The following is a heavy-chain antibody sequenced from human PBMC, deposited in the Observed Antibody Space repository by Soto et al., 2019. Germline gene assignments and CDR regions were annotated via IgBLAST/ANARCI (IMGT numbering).Heavy chain of an antibody. V-gene: IGHV3-48*02. J-gene: IGHJ4*02. Sequence: EVQLVESGGGLVQPGGSLRLSCAASGFTFSSYSMNWVRQAPGKGLEWVSYISSSSSTIYYADSVKGRFTISRDNAKNSLYLQMNSLRDEDTAVYYCARDGDDSSGYYSFYYFDSWGQGTLVTVSS. CDR2: ISSSSSTI. CDR1: GFTFSSYS. CDR3: ARDGDDSSGYYSFYYFDS. D-gene: IGHD3-22*01.